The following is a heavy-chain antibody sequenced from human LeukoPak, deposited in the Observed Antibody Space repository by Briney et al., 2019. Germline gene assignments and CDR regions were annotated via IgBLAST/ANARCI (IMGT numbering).Heavy chain of an antibody. D-gene: IGHD3-22*01. CDR1: GFTFSSYW. CDR3: ARDRSSYYDSSGYLRGDY. V-gene: IGHV3-7*01. J-gene: IGHJ4*02. CDR2: IKQDGSEK. Sequence: GGSLRLSCAASGFTFSSYWMSWVRQAPGKGLEWVANIKQDGSEKYYVDSVKGRFTISRDNAKNSLYLQMNSLRAEDTDVYYCARDRSSYYDSSGYLRGDYWGQGTLVTVSS.